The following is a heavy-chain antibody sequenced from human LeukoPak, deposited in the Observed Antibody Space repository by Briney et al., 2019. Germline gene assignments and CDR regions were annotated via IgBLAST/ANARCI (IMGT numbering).Heavy chain of an antibody. CDR3: ARHCSSTNCRAY. D-gene: IGHD2-2*01. Sequence: GGSLRLSCVASGFTFSGYWMSWVRQAPGKGLEWVANINQDENEKYYVGSVKGRFTISRDNAKNSLYLQMNSLRAEDTAVYYCARHCSSTNCRAYWGQGTLVTVSS. V-gene: IGHV3-7*01. J-gene: IGHJ4*02. CDR1: GFTFSGYW. CDR2: INQDENEK.